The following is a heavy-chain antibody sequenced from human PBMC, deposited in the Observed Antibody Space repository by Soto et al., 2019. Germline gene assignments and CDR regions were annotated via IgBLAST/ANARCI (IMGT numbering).Heavy chain of an antibody. D-gene: IGHD2-15*01. CDR3: AKMPQPYCSGGSCYSDYYFDY. CDR1: GFTLSSYA. J-gene: IGHJ4*02. V-gene: IGHV3-23*01. CDR2: ISGSGGST. Sequence: GGSLRLSCAASGFTLSSYAMSWVRQAPGKGLEWVSAISGSGGSTYYADPVKGRFTISRDNSKNTLYLQMNSLRAEDTAVYYCAKMPQPYCSGGSCYSDYYFDYWGQGTLVTVSS.